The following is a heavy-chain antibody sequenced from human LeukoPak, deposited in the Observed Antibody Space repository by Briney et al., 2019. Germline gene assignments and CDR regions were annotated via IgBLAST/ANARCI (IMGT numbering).Heavy chain of an antibody. D-gene: IGHD5-18*01. V-gene: IGHV4-39*01. Sequence: SETLSLTCSVSGDSIRSNNYHWGWIRPSPGKGLEWIGTIDYSGNTYYNPSLNSPVTISADTSRTQFSRQLSSVTAADTAIYYCVRRVNTYGRWFERWGQGALVTVSS. CDR1: GDSIRSNNYH. CDR2: IDYSGNT. J-gene: IGHJ5*02. CDR3: VRRVNTYGRWFER.